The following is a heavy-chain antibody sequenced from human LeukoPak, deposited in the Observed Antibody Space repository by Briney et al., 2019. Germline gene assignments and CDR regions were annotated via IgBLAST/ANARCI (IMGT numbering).Heavy chain of an antibody. CDR3: ARDFGGVIAYDAFDI. J-gene: IGHJ3*02. V-gene: IGHV3-21*01. CDR1: GFTFSSYA. CDR2: ISSSSSYI. D-gene: IGHD3-16*02. Sequence: GGSLRLSCAASGFTFSSYAMSWVRQAPGKGLEWVSSISSSSSYIYYADSVKGRFTISRDNAKNSLYLQMNSLRAEDTAVYYCARDFGGVIAYDAFDIWGQGTMVTVSS.